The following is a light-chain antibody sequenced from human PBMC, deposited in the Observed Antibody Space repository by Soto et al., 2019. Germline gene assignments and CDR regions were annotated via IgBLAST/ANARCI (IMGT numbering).Light chain of an antibody. CDR3: QHYNSYSEA. Sequence: EIGLTQSPGTLSFSPGERVTLSCRASHSVSSSYLAWYQQKPGQAPRLLFYGASSRATGIPDRFSGSGSGTDFILTISRLEPDDFATYYCQHYNSYSEAFGQGTKVDIK. V-gene: IGKV3-20*01. CDR1: HSVSSSY. J-gene: IGKJ1*01. CDR2: GAS.